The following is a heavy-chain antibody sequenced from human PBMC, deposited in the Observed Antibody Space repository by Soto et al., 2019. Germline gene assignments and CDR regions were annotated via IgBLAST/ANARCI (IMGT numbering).Heavy chain of an antibody. CDR3: ARDPPGGSSSAPFGLAC. Sequence: QVQLVESGGGVVQPGRSLRLSCAASGFTFRTYAMHWVRQAPGKGLEWVAVISNDGSNKYYADSVQGRFTISRDNSRNTLFLKMNSVSRGDTVVYYGARDPPGGSSSAPFGLACGGQGPLVTVSS. D-gene: IGHD1-26*01. J-gene: IGHJ4*02. CDR1: GFTFRTYA. V-gene: IGHV3-30-3*01. CDR2: ISNDGSNK.